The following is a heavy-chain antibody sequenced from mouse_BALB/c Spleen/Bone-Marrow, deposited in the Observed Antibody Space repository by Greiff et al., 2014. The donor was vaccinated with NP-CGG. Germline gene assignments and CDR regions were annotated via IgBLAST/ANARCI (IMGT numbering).Heavy chain of an antibody. V-gene: IGHV2-2*02. Sequence: VQLQQSGPGLVQPSQSLSITCTVSGFSLTTYGVHWVRQSPGRGLGWLGLIWTGGSTDYNAAFISRLTISKDNSKSQVFFEMNSLQANDTAIYYCARNHRGYYFDYWGQGTALTVSS. CDR2: IWTGGST. D-gene: IGHD3-1*01. CDR1: GFSLTTYG. J-gene: IGHJ2*01. CDR3: ARNHRGYYFDY.